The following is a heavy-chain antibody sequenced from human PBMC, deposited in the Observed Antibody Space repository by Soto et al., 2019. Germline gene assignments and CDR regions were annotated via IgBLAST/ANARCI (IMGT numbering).Heavy chain of an antibody. V-gene: IGHV4-30-4*08. CDR3: ARAPVGLDTISYFDY. CDR1: GDSVSSVGFH. CDR2: INNGGSI. J-gene: IGHJ4*02. Sequence: SETLSLTCTVYGDSVSSVGFHWACLPPRPGLELEGVRYINNGGSIYYRPSLESRMHMSLDATRNDYSLRLTSVTAADTAVYFCARAPVGLDTISYFDYWGQGKLVTVSS. D-gene: IGHD3-3*01.